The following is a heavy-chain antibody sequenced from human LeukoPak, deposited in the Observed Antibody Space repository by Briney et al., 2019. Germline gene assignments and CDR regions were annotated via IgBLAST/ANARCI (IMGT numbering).Heavy chain of an antibody. CDR2: IRSKADGGKT. V-gene: IGHV3-49*04. CDR3: TRAGVRITMVRGVITTQYDY. CDR1: GFSFSAYN. J-gene: IGHJ4*02. D-gene: IGHD3-10*01. Sequence: GGSLRLSCAASGFSFSAYNIKWVRQAPGKGLEWVGFIRSKADGGKTEYAASVKGRFTISRDDSKSIAYLQMNSLKTEDTAVYYCTRAGVRITMVRGVITTQYDYWGQGTLVTVSS.